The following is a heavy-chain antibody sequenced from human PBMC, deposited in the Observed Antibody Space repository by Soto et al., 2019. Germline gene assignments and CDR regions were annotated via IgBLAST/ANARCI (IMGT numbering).Heavy chain of an antibody. CDR3: SASPIALAAKKFDT. D-gene: IGHD6-19*01. J-gene: IGHJ5*02. Sequence: PGVGLEWIGEINHSGSTNYNPSLKSRVTMSVDTSKNQFSLKLSSVTAADTAVYYCSASPIALAAKKFDTWGLENVLTVSS. CDR2: INHSGST. V-gene: IGHV4-34*01.